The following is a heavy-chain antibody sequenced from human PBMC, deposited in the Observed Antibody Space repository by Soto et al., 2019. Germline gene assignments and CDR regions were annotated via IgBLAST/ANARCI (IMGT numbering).Heavy chain of an antibody. CDR3: ARIPYDNSGTIFDY. D-gene: IGHD3-22*01. V-gene: IGHV3-53*01. J-gene: IGHJ4*02. CDR1: GIAVSSYY. Sequence: GGSLRLSCAVSGIAVSSYYMSWVRQAAGKGLEWVSVIYAGTITYYADSVKGRFTIYRDNSKNTLNLEMNSLRVEDTAVYYCARIPYDNSGTIFDYWGQGTLVTVSS. CDR2: IYAGTIT.